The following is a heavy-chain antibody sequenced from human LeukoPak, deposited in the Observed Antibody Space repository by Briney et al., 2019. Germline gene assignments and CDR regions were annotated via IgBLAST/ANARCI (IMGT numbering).Heavy chain of an antibody. CDR1: GFIFSSYN. CDR2: ISGSGGST. CDR3: AKHYGSGSYRNYFDY. D-gene: IGHD3-10*01. J-gene: IGHJ4*02. V-gene: IGHV3-23*01. Sequence: GGSLRLSCAASGFIFSSYNMNWVRQAPGKGLEWVSAISGSGGSTYYADSVKGRFTISRDNSKNTLYLQMNSLRAEDTAVYYCAKHYGSGSYRNYFDYWGQGTLVTVSS.